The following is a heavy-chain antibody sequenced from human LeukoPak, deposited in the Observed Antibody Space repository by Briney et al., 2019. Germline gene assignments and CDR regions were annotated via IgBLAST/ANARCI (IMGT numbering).Heavy chain of an antibody. J-gene: IGHJ5*02. V-gene: IGHV7-4-1*02. Sequence: ASVKVSCKASGYTFTSYAMNWVRQAPGQGLEWMGWINTNTRNPTYAQGFTGRFVFSLDTSVSTAYLQISSLKAEDTAVYYCARDPVVAATHIGYNWFDPWGQGTLVTVSS. CDR1: GYTFTSYA. D-gene: IGHD2-15*01. CDR3: ARDPVVAATHIGYNWFDP. CDR2: INTNTRNP.